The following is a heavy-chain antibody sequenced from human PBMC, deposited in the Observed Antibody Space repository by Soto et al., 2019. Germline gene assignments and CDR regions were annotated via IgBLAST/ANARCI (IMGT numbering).Heavy chain of an antibody. CDR2: ISSSSSYI. J-gene: IGHJ5*02. D-gene: IGHD3-16*02. Sequence: PGGSLRLSCAASGFTFSSYSMNWVRQAPGKGLEWVSSISSSSSYIYYADSVKGRFTISRDNAKNSLYLQMNSLRAEDTAVYYCARDPHHDDSWGSYRYTNWFDPWGQGTLVTVSS. CDR3: ARDPHHDDSWGSYRYTNWFDP. V-gene: IGHV3-21*01. CDR1: GFTFSSYS.